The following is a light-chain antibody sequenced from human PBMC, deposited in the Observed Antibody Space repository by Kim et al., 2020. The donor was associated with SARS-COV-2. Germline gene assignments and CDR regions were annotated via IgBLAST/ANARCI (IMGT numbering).Light chain of an antibody. CDR3: QQRSNWPPYT. Sequence: WSPGERATLSCRASQSVSSYLAWYQQKPGQAPRPLLYDASNRATGIPARFSGSGSGTDFTLTISSLEPEDFAVYYCQQRSNWPPYTFGQGTKLEI. CDR1: QSVSSY. V-gene: IGKV3-11*01. CDR2: DAS. J-gene: IGKJ2*01.